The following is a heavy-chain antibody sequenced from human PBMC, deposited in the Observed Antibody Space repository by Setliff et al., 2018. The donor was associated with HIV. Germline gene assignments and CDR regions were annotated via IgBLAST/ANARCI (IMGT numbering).Heavy chain of an antibody. J-gene: IGHJ3*02. Sequence: SETLSLTCTVSGGSISSGNYYWSWIRQPAGKGLEWIGHISTSGRTNYNPSLMSRLTISVDTSKNQFSLKLSSVTAADTAVYHCARADNYYYDSGAFKSGLDAFDRWGQGTKVTVSS. V-gene: IGHV4-61*09. CDR3: ARADNYYYDSGAFKSGLDAFDR. CDR1: GGSISSGNYY. CDR2: ISTSGRT. D-gene: IGHD3-22*01.